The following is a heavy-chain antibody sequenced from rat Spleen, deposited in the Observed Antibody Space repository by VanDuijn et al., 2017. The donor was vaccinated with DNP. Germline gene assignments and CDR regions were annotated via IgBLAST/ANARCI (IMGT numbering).Heavy chain of an antibody. Sequence: EVQLVESDGGLVQPGRSLKLSCAASGFIFSDFYMAWVRQAPTKGLEWVATISNTGDSTYYSDSVKGRFTISRDNAKSTLYLQIDSLRSEDTATYYCATSDSYGFAYWGQGTLVTVSS. D-gene: IGHD1-2*01. J-gene: IGHJ3*01. V-gene: IGHV5-20*01. CDR2: ISNTGDST. CDR3: ATSDSYGFAY. CDR1: GFIFSDFY.